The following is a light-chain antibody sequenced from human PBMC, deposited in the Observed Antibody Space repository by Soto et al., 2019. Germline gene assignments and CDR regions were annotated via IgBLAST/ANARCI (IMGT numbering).Light chain of an antibody. J-gene: IGLJ1*01. CDR1: SSNIGASYD. CDR3: QSYDSSLSLGV. Sequence: QSVLTQPPSVSGAPGQRVTISCTGSSSNIGASYDVHWYQQFAGTAHKLLIYNNNKRSSGVPDRISGSKSGTSATLAITGLQADDEADYYCQSYDSSLSLGVFGTGTKLTVL. V-gene: IGLV1-40*01. CDR2: NNN.